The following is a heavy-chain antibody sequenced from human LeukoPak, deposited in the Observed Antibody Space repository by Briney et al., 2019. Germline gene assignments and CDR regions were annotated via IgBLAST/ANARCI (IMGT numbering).Heavy chain of an antibody. CDR1: GGSFSGYC. Sequence: SETLSLTCAVYGGSFSGYCWSWIRQPPGKGLEWIGEINHSGSTNYNPSLKSRVTISVDTSKNQFSLKLSSVTAADTAVYYCARGSRIRYRYYMDVWGKGTTVTVSS. CDR2: INHSGST. D-gene: IGHD1-14*01. J-gene: IGHJ6*03. V-gene: IGHV4-34*01. CDR3: ARGSRIRYRYYMDV.